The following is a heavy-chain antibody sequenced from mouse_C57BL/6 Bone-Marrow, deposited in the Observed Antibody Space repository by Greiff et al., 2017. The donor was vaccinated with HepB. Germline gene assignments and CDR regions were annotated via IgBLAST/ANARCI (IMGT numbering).Heavy chain of an antibody. J-gene: IGHJ4*01. CDR3: ARDYYGSSYAMDY. D-gene: IGHD1-1*01. V-gene: IGHV5-12*01. CDR2: ISNGGGST. CDR1: GFTFSDYY. Sequence: EVKLMESGGGLVQPGGSLKLSCAASGFTFSDYYMYWVRQTPEKRLEWVAYISNGGGSTYYPDTVKGRFTISRDNAKNTLYLQMSRLKSEGTAMYYCARDYYGSSYAMDYWGQGTSVTVSS.